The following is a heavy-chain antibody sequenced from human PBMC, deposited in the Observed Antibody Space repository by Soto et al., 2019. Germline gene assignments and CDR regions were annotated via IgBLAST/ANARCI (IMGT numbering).Heavy chain of an antibody. CDR2: VSGSGGTT. J-gene: IGHJ5*02. CDR1: GFTFSSSA. D-gene: IGHD6-19*01. CDR3: ARCTVDTIVTSGWCHYLDP. Sequence: EVQLLDSGGGLVQPGGSLRLSCAACGFTFSSSAMSWVRQAPGKGLEWVSAVSGSGGTTYYADSVRGRFTISRDNSKNTLYLQMNSLRAEDTAIYFCARCTVDTIVTSGWCHYLDPWGQGTLVTVSS. V-gene: IGHV3-23*01.